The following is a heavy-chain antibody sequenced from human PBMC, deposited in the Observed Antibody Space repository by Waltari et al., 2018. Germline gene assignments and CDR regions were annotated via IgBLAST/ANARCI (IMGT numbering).Heavy chain of an antibody. D-gene: IGHD2-8*01. CDR3: ARLRSNMTPFDP. CDR2: IYYSGST. Sequence: QLQLQGSGPGQVNPSETLSLTCTVPGDSIRSSSYYWGWIRQPPGKGLEWIGSIYYSGSTYYNPSLKSRLSISVDTPKNQFSLKLSSVTAADAAIYYCARLRSNMTPFDPWGQGTLVTVSS. CDR1: GDSIRSSSYY. V-gene: IGHV4-39*01. J-gene: IGHJ5*02.